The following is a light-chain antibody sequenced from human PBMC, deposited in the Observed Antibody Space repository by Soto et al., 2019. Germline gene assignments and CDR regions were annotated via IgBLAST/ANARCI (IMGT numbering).Light chain of an antibody. CDR2: LGS. Sequence: DIVMTQYPLSLPVTPGEPASISCRSSQSLLHSNGYNYLDWYLQKPGQSPQLLIYLGSNRASGVPDRFSGSGSGTEFTLKISRVEAEDVGVYYCMQPLQSWTFGQGTKVDIK. J-gene: IGKJ1*01. CDR1: QSLLHSNGYNY. V-gene: IGKV2-28*01. CDR3: MQPLQSWT.